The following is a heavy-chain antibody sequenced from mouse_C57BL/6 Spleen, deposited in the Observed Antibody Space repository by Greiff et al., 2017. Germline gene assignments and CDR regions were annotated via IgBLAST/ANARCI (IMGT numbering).Heavy chain of an antibody. CDR1: GFSLSTSGMG. D-gene: IGHD1-1*01. CDR3: ARRKDGSSYDWYFDV. J-gene: IGHJ1*03. Sequence: QVTLNESGPGILQSSQTLSLTCSFSGFSLSTSGMGVSWIRQPSGKGLEWLAHIYWDDDKRYNPSLKSRLTISKDTSRNQVFLKITSVDTADTATYYGARRKDGSSYDWYFDVWGTGTTVTVSS. CDR2: IYWDDDK. V-gene: IGHV8-12*01.